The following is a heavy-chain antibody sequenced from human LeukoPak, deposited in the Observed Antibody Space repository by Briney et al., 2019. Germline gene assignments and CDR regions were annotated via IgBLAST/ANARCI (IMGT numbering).Heavy chain of an antibody. CDR1: GFTFSSYA. V-gene: IGHV3-23*01. CDR3: AKEIFSAVAGLYFDY. Sequence: SGGSLRLSCAASGFTFSSYAMSWVRQAPGKGLEWVSAISGSGGSTYYADSVKGRFTISRDNSKNTLYLQMNSLRAEDTAVYYCAKEIFSAVAGLYFDYWGQGTLVTVSS. D-gene: IGHD6-19*01. CDR2: ISGSGGST. J-gene: IGHJ4*02.